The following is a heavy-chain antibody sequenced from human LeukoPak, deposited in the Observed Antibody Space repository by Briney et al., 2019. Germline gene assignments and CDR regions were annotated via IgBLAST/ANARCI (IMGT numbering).Heavy chain of an antibody. V-gene: IGHV3-23*01. D-gene: IGHD1-26*01. J-gene: IGHJ4*02. CDR2: ISENGLDT. CDR1: GFAFSSYA. Sequence: GGSLRLSCAASGFAFSSYAMSWVRQAPGKGLEWVSAISENGLDTYYADCVRGRFTISRDNSKNTLYLQMNSLRAEDTAVYYCAKDRWELPDDYWGQGTLVTVSS. CDR3: AKDRWELPDDY.